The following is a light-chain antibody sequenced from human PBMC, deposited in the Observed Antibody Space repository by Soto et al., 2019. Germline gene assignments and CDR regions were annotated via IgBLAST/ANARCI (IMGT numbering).Light chain of an antibody. CDR1: QSFNSNY. CDR2: GAS. V-gene: IGKV3-20*01. Sequence: EIVLTQSPGTLSLSPGERATLFCRASQSFNSNYLAWYQQKRGQAPRLLIYGASSRATGIPDRFSGSGSGTDFTLTISRLEPEDFAVYYCQESPRTFGQGTKVDIK. CDR3: QESPRT. J-gene: IGKJ1*01.